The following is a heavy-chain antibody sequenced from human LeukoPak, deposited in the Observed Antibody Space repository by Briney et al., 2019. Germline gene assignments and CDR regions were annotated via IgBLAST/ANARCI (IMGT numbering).Heavy chain of an antibody. V-gene: IGHV3-23*01. Sequence: GGSLRLSCAASGFTFSSYAMSWVRQAPGKGLEWVSAISGSGGSTYYADSVKGRFTISRDNSKNTLYLQMNSLRAEDTAVYYCAKAPYSGPSGLYYGMDVWGQGTTVTVSS. CDR1: GFTFSSYA. CDR2: ISGSGGST. D-gene: IGHD1-26*01. J-gene: IGHJ6*02. CDR3: AKAPYSGPSGLYYGMDV.